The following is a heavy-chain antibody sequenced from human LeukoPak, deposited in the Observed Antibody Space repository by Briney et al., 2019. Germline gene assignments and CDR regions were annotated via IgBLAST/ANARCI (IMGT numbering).Heavy chain of an antibody. CDR2: IYHSGST. V-gene: IGHV4-59*01. D-gene: IGHD4-17*01. CDR1: GGSISSYY. CDR3: ARDLSGAYFDY. J-gene: IGHJ4*02. Sequence: PSETLSLTCTVSGGSISSYYWSWIRQPPGKGLEWIGYIYHSGSTNYNPSLKSRVTISVDTSKNQFSLKLSSVTAADTAVYYCARDLSGAYFDYWGQGTLVTVSS.